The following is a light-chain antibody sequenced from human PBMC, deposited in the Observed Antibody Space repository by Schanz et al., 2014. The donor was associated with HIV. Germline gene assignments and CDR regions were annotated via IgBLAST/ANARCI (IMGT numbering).Light chain of an antibody. V-gene: IGLV1-40*01. CDR2: DNN. CDR1: RSNIGTGYD. J-gene: IGLJ2*01. Sequence: QSVLTQPPSVSGAPGQRVTISCTGTRSNIGTGYDVHWYQQVPGTAPTLLIYDNNHRPSGVPDRFSGSKSGTSASLAITGLQAEDEADYYCQSYDNRLSVVVFGGGTKLTVL. CDR3: QSYDNRLSVVV.